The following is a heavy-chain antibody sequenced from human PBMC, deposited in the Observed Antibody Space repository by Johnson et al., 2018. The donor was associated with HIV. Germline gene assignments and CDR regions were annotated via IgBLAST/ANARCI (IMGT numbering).Heavy chain of an antibody. V-gene: IGHV3-20*04. D-gene: IGHD3-10*01. Sequence: EVQLVESGGGVVQPGRSLRLSCAASGFTFNDFCMSWVRQAPGKGLEWVSGVNWNGGSTDYGDSVKGRFTISRDNAKNSLYLQMHRLRAEDTALYYCAREPDYGSGTPLLGAFDIWGQGTMVTVSS. CDR1: GFTFNDFC. J-gene: IGHJ3*02. CDR3: AREPDYGSGTPLLGAFDI. CDR2: VNWNGGST.